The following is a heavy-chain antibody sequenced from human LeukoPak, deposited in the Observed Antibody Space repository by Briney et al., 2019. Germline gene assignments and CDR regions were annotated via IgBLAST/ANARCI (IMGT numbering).Heavy chain of an antibody. D-gene: IGHD3-9*01. CDR3: ARQYYETLTGPNWFDA. V-gene: IGHV5-51*01. Sequence: PGESLKISCKGSGYTFTSYWIGWVRQMPGKGLDWMGIILPGDSDTRYSPSFKGQVTMSVDKSVSTAYLQWSSLKASDTAMYYCARQYYETLTGPNWFDAWGQGTLVTVSS. J-gene: IGHJ5*02. CDR1: GYTFTSYW. CDR2: ILPGDSDT.